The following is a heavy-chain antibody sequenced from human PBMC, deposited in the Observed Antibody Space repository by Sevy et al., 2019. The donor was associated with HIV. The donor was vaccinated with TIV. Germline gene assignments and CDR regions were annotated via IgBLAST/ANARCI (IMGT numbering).Heavy chain of an antibody. Sequence: SETLSLTCTVSGGSISSYYWSWIRQPPGKGLEWIGYIYYSGSTNYNPSLKSRVTISVDTSKNQFSLKLSSVTAADTAVYYSARGGVWFGQLYYFDYWGQGTLVTDSS. J-gene: IGHJ4*02. CDR3: ARGGVWFGQLYYFDY. D-gene: IGHD3-10*01. V-gene: IGHV4-59*01. CDR2: IYYSGST. CDR1: GGSISSYY.